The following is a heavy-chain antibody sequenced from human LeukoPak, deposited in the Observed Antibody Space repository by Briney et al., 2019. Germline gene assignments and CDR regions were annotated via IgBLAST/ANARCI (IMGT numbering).Heavy chain of an antibody. Sequence: GASVKVSCKASGYTFTSYYMHWVRQAPGQGLEWMGIINPSGGSTSYAQKFQGRVTMNRDTSTSTVYMELSSLRSEDTAVYYCARDIDYDILTGYPQYYFDYWGQGTLVTVSS. CDR3: ARDIDYDILTGYPQYYFDY. V-gene: IGHV1-46*01. J-gene: IGHJ4*02. CDR2: INPSGGST. D-gene: IGHD3-9*01. CDR1: GYTFTSYY.